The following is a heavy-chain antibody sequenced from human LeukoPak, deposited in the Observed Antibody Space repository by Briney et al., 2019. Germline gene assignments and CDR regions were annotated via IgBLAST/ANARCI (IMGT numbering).Heavy chain of an antibody. D-gene: IGHD5-24*01. CDR1: GGSISSGDYY. CDR2: IYYSGST. V-gene: IGHV4-30-4*08. J-gene: IGHJ4*02. CDR3: ARAERWLQTFGY. Sequence: SQTLSLTCTVSGGSISSGDYYWSWIRQPPGKGLEWIGYIYYSGSTYYNPSLKSRVTISVDTSKNQFSLKLSSVTAADTAVYYCARAERWLQTFGYWGQGTLVTVSS.